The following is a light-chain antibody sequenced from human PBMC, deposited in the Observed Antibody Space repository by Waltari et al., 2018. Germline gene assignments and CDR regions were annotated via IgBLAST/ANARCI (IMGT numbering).Light chain of an antibody. CDR2: KAS. J-gene: IGKJ4*01. CDR1: PSISNW. V-gene: IGKV1-5*03. Sequence: DIQMTQFPSTLSESVGDRFTITCRASPSISNWLAWYQQKPGKAPKLLIYKASTLESGVPSRFSGRGSGTEFTLTISSLQPDDFATYYCQQYNSYSLLSFGGGTKVEIK. CDR3: QQYNSYSLLS.